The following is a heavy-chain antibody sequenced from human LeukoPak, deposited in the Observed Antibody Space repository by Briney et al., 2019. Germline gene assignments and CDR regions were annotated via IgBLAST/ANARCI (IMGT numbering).Heavy chain of an antibody. CDR1: GFTFSSYA. D-gene: IGHD1-26*01. V-gene: IGHV3-30-3*01. CDR2: ISYDGSNK. CDR3: ARERWELLDP. Sequence: GGSLRLSCAASGFTFSSYAMHWVRQAPGKGLEWVAVISYDGSNKYYADPVKGRFTISRDNSKNTLYLQMNSLRAEDTAVYYCARERWELLDPWGQGTLVTVSS. J-gene: IGHJ5*02.